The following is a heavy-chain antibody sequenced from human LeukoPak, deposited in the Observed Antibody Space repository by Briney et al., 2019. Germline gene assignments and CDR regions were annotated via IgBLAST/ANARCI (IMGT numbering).Heavy chain of an antibody. Sequence: QPGRSLRLTCAASGFTFDDYAMHWVRHAPGKGLEWVSGINWNSDNIGYADSVKGRFTISRDNAKNSLYLQMNSLTTEDTALYYCAKTQAVTGYGDWFDPWGQGTLVTVSS. V-gene: IGHV3-9*01. J-gene: IGHJ5*02. D-gene: IGHD6-19*01. CDR2: INWNSDNI. CDR1: GFTFDDYA. CDR3: AKTQAVTGYGDWFDP.